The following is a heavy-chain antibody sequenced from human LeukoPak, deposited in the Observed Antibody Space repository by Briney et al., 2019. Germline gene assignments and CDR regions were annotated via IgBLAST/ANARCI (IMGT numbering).Heavy chain of an antibody. CDR1: GGSISSSN. CDR2: ISGSGGST. CDR3: AKKRDYYGSGSSFDY. Sequence: PSETLSLTCAVSGGSISSSNWWSWVRQAPGKGLEWVSAISGSGGSTYYADSVKGRFTISRDNSKNTLYLQMNSLRAEDTAVYYCAKKRDYYGSGSSFDYWGQRTLVTVSS. J-gene: IGHJ4*02. D-gene: IGHD3-10*01. V-gene: IGHV3-23*01.